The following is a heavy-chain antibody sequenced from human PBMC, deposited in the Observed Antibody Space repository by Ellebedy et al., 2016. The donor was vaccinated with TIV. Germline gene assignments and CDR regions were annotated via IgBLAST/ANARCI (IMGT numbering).Heavy chain of an antibody. CDR3: AKDYSSGWYDY. CDR1: GFTFSNYA. D-gene: IGHD6-19*01. V-gene: IGHV3-23*01. CDR2: ISGSAAST. Sequence: GESLKISCAASGFTFSNYAMNCVRLAPGKGLEWVSTISGSAASTYYADSVKGRFTISRDNAKNSLYLQMNSLGAEDTAIYYCAKDYSSGWYDYWGQGTLVTVSS. J-gene: IGHJ4*02.